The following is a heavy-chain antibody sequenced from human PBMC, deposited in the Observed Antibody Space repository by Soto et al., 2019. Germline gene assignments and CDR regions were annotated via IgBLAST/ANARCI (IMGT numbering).Heavy chain of an antibody. V-gene: IGHV4-39*01. J-gene: IGHJ4*02. CDR1: GGSISSSSYY. Sequence: SETLSLTCTVSGGSISSSSYYWGWIRQPPGKGLEWIGSIYYSGSTYYNPSLKSRVTISVDTSKNQFSLKLSSVTAADTAVYYCARKLGYYDILTGPWGQGTLVTVSS. CDR2: IYYSGST. D-gene: IGHD3-9*01. CDR3: ARKLGYYDILTGP.